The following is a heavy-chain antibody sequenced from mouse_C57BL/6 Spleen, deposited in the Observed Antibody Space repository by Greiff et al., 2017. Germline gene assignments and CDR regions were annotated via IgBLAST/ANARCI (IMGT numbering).Heavy chain of an antibody. CDR2: ISPGDGDT. CDR3: ARPLYGNYGDYYAMDY. V-gene: IGHV1-82*01. CDR1: GYAFSSSW. Sequence: VKLMESGPELVKPGASVKISCKASGYAFSSSWMNWVKQRPGKGLEWIGRISPGDGDTNYNGKFKGKATLTADKSSSTAYMQLSSLTSEDSAVYFSARPLYGNYGDYYAMDYWGQGTSVTVSS. J-gene: IGHJ4*01. D-gene: IGHD2-1*01.